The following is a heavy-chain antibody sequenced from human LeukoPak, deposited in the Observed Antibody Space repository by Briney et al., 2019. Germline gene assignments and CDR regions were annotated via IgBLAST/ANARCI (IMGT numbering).Heavy chain of an antibody. CDR2: ISVRSNYR. CDR1: GYTFSDFS. CDR3: VRLRRNSDRSGYYYYYDY. J-gene: IGHJ4*02. V-gene: IGHV3-21*01. Sequence: PGGSLRLSCAASGYTFSDFSVNWVRQAPRKGLEWVSSISVRSNYRYYADSVRGRFTISRDDARDPLFPQMNSLRAEDTAVYFCVRLRRNSDRSGYYYYYDYWGQGTLVTVSS. D-gene: IGHD3-22*01.